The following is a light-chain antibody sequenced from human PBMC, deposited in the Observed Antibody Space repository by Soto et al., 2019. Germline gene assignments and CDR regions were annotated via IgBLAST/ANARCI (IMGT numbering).Light chain of an antibody. V-gene: IGLV2-14*01. CDR2: EVT. CDR3: SSYTSSSPYV. J-gene: IGLJ1*01. Sequence: QSALTQPASVSGSPGQSITISCTGTSSDVGGYNTVSWYQQHPGKAPKLMIYEVTNRPSGVSKRFSGSKSGNTASLTISGLQAEDEADYYCSSYTSSSPYVFGTGTKVTVL. CDR1: SSDVGGYNT.